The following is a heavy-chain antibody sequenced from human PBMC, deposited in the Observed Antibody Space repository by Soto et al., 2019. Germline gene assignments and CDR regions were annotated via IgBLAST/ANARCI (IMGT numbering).Heavy chain of an antibody. J-gene: IGHJ4*02. CDR2: ISYDGSNK. Sequence: SLKISCAASEFTFSTYGMHWVRQAPGKGLEWVAVISYDGSNKYYADSVKGRFTISRDNSENTLYLQINSLRVEDTAVYFCARDAGGFMPVDYWGQGTLVTVSS. CDR3: ARDAGGFMPVDY. CDR1: EFTFSTYG. V-gene: IGHV3-30*03. D-gene: IGHD2-2*01.